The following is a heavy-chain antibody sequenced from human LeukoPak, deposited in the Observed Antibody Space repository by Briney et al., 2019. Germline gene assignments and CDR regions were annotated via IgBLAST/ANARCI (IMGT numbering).Heavy chain of an antibody. V-gene: IGHV3-30-3*01. CDR3: ARDRGVVIMSPNDY. CDR1: GFTFSSYA. CDR2: ISYDGSNK. J-gene: IGHJ4*02. D-gene: IGHD3-3*01. Sequence: GGSLRLSCAASGFTFSSYAMHWVRQAPGKGLEWVAVISYDGSNKYYADSVKGRFTISRDNSKNTLYLQMNSLRAEDTAVYYCARDRGVVIMSPNDYWGQGTLVTVSS.